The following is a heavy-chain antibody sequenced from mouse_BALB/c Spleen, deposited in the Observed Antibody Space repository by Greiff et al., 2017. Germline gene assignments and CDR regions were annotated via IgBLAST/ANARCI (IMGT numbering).Heavy chain of an antibody. CDR3: ASRAYYGSSYEWYVDV. J-gene: IGHJ1*01. V-gene: IGHV3-2*02. D-gene: IGHD1-1*01. Sequence: EVQLQQSGPGLVKPSQSLSLTCTVTGYSITSDYAWNWIRQFPGNKLEWMGYISYSGSTSYNPSLKSRISITRDTSKNQFFLQLNSVTTEDTATYYCASRAYYGSSYEWYVDVWGAGTTVTVSS. CDR1: GYSITSDYA. CDR2: ISYSGST.